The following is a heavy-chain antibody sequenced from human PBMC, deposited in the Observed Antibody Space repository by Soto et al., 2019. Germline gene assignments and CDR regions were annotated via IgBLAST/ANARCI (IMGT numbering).Heavy chain of an antibody. CDR3: AKRGRFLEWFPYGWYYYGMDV. D-gene: IGHD3-3*01. Sequence: VGSLRLSCAASGFTFSSYAMSWVRQAPGKGLEWVSAISGSGGSTYYADSVKGRFTISRDNSKNTLYLQMNSLRAEDTAVYYCAKRGRFLEWFPYGWYYYGMDVWGQGTTVTVSS. CDR1: GFTFSSYA. V-gene: IGHV3-23*01. CDR2: ISGSGGST. J-gene: IGHJ6*02.